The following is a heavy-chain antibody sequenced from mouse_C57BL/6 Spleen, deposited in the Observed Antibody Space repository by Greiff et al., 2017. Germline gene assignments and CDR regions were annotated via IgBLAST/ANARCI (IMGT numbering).Heavy chain of an antibody. V-gene: IGHV1-84*01. CDR3: ARRAEAMDY. J-gene: IGHJ4*01. D-gene: IGHD3-1*01. CDR1: GYTFTDYY. CDR2: IYPGSGNT. Sequence: VQLQQSGPELVKPGASVKISCKASGYTFTDYYINWVKQRPGQGLGWIGWIYPGSGNTKYNEKFKGKATLTVDTSSSTAYMQLSSLTSEDSAVYFCARRAEAMDYWGQGTSVTVSS.